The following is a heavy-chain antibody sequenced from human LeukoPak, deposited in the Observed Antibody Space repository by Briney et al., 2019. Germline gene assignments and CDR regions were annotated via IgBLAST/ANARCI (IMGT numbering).Heavy chain of an antibody. CDR2: IIPIFGTA. D-gene: IGHD2-2*01. V-gene: IGHV1-69*13. Sequence: ASVKVSCKASGGTFSSYAISWVRQAPGQGLEWMGGIIPIFGTANYAQKFQGRVTITADESTSTAYMELSSLRSEDTAVYYCARNKVCSSPSSPAPYYYNKRDVGGKGPRAPVS. CDR3: ARNKVCSSPSSPAPYYYNKRDV. J-gene: IGHJ6*03. CDR1: GGTFSSYA.